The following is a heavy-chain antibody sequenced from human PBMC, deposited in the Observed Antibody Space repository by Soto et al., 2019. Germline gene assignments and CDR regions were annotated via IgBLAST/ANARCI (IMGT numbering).Heavy chain of an antibody. J-gene: IGHJ4*02. D-gene: IGHD4-17*01. CDR3: AKDRDYGVLYYFDY. V-gene: IGHV3-30*18. Sequence: GGSLRLSCAASGFTFSSYGMHWVRQAPGKGLEWVAVISYDGSNKYYADSVKGRFTISRDNSKNTLYLQMNSLRAEDTAVYYCAKDRDYGVLYYFDYWGQGTLVTVSS. CDR1: GFTFSSYG. CDR2: ISYDGSNK.